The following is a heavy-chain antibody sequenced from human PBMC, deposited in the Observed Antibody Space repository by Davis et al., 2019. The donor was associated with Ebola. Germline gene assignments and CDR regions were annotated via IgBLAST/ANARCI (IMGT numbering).Heavy chain of an antibody. CDR1: GGSISSSY. Sequence: GSLRLSCTVSGGSISSSYWSWIRQPPGKGLEWIGYISYSGNTNYNPSLKSRVTISIDTSKNQFSLKLSSVTAADTAVYYCARATFYYDSSGYGLGGFDYWGQGSLVTVSS. V-gene: IGHV4-59*01. CDR3: ARATFYYDSSGYGLGGFDY. J-gene: IGHJ4*02. D-gene: IGHD3-22*01. CDR2: ISYSGNT.